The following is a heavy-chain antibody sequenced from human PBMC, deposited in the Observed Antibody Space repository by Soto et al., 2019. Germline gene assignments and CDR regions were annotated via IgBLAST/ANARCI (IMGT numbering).Heavy chain of an antibody. CDR2: ISAHNGNT. Sequence: QVHLGQSGAEVKKPGASVKVYCKGSGYAFTTYGITWVRQAPVQGLEWMGWISAHNGNTNYAQKLQGRVTVTRDTSTSTAYMELRSLRSDDTAVYYCARGRYGDYWGQGALVTVSS. CDR3: ARGRYGDY. D-gene: IGHD1-1*01. V-gene: IGHV1-18*01. CDR1: GYAFTTYG. J-gene: IGHJ4*02.